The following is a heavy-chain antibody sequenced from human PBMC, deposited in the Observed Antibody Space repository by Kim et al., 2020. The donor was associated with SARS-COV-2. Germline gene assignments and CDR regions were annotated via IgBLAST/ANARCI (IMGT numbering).Heavy chain of an antibody. V-gene: IGHV5-10-1*01. D-gene: IGHD6-13*01. Sequence: GESLKISCKGSGYSFTSYWISWVRQMPGKGLEWMGRIDPSDSYTNYSPSFQGHVTISADKSISTAYLQWSSLKASDTAMYYCARHPYSSSWLIAVAGRGFDPWGQGTLVTVSS. CDR3: ARHPYSSSWLIAVAGRGFDP. J-gene: IGHJ5*02. CDR1: GYSFTSYW. CDR2: IDPSDSYT.